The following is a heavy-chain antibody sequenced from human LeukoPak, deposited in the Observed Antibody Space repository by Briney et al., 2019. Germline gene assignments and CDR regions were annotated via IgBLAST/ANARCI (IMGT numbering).Heavy chain of an antibody. J-gene: IGHJ4*02. D-gene: IGHD4-17*01. CDR2: IYYSGST. Sequence: WIRQPPGKGLEWIGSIYYSGSTYYNPSLKSRVTISVDTSKNQFSLKLSSVTAADTAVYYCASQVMTTVTQFDYWGQGTLVTVSS. V-gene: IGHV4-39*01. CDR3: ASQVMTTVTQFDY.